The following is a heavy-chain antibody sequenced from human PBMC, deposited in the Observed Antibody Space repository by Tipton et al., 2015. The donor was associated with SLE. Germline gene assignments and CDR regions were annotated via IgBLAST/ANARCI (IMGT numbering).Heavy chain of an antibody. CDR1: GYSIRSGYY. V-gene: IGHV4-38-2*01. Sequence: GLVKPSETLSLTCAVSGYSIRSGYYWGWIRQPPGKGLEWIGSNYYSWCTYYNPSLKSRVTISVETSKNQFSLRLSSVTAADSAVYYCARSHYGDAANYWGQGTLVTVSS. CDR3: ARSHYGDAANY. J-gene: IGHJ4*02. CDR2: NYYSWCT. D-gene: IGHD4-17*01.